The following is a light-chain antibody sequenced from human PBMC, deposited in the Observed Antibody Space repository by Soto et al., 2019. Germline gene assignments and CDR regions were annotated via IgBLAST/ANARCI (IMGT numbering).Light chain of an antibody. CDR3: QQYGSSPKLT. V-gene: IGKV3-20*01. CDR2: GAS. CDR1: QSVSSSY. J-gene: IGKJ4*01. Sequence: MVLTHSPGSLSMYQGERATLSCRASQSVSSSYLAWYQQKPGQAPRLLIYGASSRATGIPDRFSGSGSGTDFTLTISRLEPEDFAVYYCQQYGSSPKLTFGGGTKVDIK.